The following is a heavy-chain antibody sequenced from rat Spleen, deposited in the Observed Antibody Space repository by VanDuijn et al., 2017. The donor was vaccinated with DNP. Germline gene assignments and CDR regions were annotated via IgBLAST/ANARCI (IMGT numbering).Heavy chain of an antibody. CDR3: ARQGLSFDY. J-gene: IGHJ2*01. CDR2: ISYDGTDS. Sequence: EVQLVGSGGGFVQPGRSLKLSCAASGFTFGDYNMAWVRQAPKKGLEWVATISYDGTDSYYRDSVKGRFTISRDNAKSTLYLQMDSLRSEETATYYGARQGLSFDYWGQGVMVTVSS. V-gene: IGHV5-7*01. CDR1: GFTFGDYN. D-gene: IGHD3-1*01.